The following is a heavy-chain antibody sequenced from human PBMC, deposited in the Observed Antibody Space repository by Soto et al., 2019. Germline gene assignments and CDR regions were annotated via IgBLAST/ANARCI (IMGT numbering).Heavy chain of an antibody. D-gene: IGHD6-13*01. J-gene: IGHJ5*02. CDR1: GGTFSSYT. Sequence: SVKVSCKASGGTFSSYTISWVRQAPGQGLEWMGRIIPILGIANYAQKFQGRVTITADKSTSTAYMELSSLRSEDTAVYYCARDPSSSWKNWFDPWGQGTLVTVSS. CDR3: ARDPSSSWKNWFDP. CDR2: IIPILGIA. V-gene: IGHV1-69*04.